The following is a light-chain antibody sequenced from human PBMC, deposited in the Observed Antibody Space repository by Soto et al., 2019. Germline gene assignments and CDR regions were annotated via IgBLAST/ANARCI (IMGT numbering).Light chain of an antibody. Sequence: EIVLTQSPATLSLSPGERATLSCRASQSVSSYLAWYQQKPGQAPRLLIYDASNRATGIPARFSGSGSGTDFTLTISSLEPEDFAVYYWQQRSNWPPMYTFGQGTKVDIK. CDR2: DAS. V-gene: IGKV3-11*01. CDR3: QQRSNWPPMYT. CDR1: QSVSSY. J-gene: IGKJ2*01.